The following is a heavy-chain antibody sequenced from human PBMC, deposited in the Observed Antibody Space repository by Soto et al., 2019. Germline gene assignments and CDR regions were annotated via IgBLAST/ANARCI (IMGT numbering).Heavy chain of an antibody. CDR2: ISGYNGHT. CDR1: GYTFTTYG. CDR3: AREWEMPYYYYGLDV. D-gene: IGHD1-26*01. J-gene: IGHJ6*02. Sequence: QVQLVQSGAEVRKPGASVKVSCNASGYTFTTYGISWVRQAPGQGLEWMGWISGYNGHTKYAQKFQGRVTMTTDTSTSTVYMDLRSLRSDDTAVYYCAREWEMPYYYYGLDVWGQGTTVTVSS. V-gene: IGHV1-18*01.